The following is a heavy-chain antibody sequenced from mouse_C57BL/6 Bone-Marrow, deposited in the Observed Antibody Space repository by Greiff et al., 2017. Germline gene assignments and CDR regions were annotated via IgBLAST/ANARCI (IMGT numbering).Heavy chain of an antibody. V-gene: IGHV1-55*01. CDR2: IYPGSGST. D-gene: IGHD2-14*01. J-gene: IGHJ4*01. CDR1: GYTFTSYW. Sequence: QVQLQQPGAELVKPGASVKMSCTASGYTFTSYWITWVKQRPGQGLEWIGDIYPGSGSTNYNEKFKSKATLTVDTSSSTASMQLSSLTSEDSAVYYCARQGYGYAMDYWGQGTSVTVSS. CDR3: ARQGYGYAMDY.